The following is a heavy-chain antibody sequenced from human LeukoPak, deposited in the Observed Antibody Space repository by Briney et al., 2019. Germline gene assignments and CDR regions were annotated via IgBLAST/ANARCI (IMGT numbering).Heavy chain of an antibody. D-gene: IGHD3-9*01. V-gene: IGHV4-59*08. Sequence: SETLSLTCTVSGGSISSYYWSWIRQPPGKGLEWIGYIYYSGSTYYNPSLKSRVTISVDTSKNQFSLKLSSATAADTAVYYCARAGRYDILTGPLVWFDPWGQGTLVTVSS. CDR3: ARAGRYDILTGPLVWFDP. J-gene: IGHJ5*02. CDR2: IYYSGST. CDR1: GGSISSYY.